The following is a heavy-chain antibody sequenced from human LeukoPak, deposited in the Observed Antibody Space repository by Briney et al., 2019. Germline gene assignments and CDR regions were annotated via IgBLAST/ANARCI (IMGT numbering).Heavy chain of an antibody. CDR2: IKQDGSEK. J-gene: IGHJ4*02. V-gene: IGHV3-7*05. CDR3: ARNWNLDY. CDR1: GFTFSNYR. Sequence: GGSLRLSCAASGFTFSNYRMTWVRQAPGKGLEWVANIKQDGSEKYYVDSVKGRFTISRDNAENSLYLQMNSLTAADTAVYYCARNWNLDYWGQGTLVTVSS. D-gene: IGHD1-1*01.